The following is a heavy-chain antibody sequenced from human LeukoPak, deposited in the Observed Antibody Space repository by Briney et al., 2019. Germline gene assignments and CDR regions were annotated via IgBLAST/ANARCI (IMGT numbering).Heavy chain of an antibody. CDR1: GFTFSSYS. CDR2: ISSSSSYI. V-gene: IGHV3-21*01. J-gene: IGHJ4*02. Sequence: GGSLRLSCAASGFTFSSYSMNWVRQAPGKGLEWVSSISSSSSYICYADSVKGRFTISRDNAKNSLYLQMNSLRAEDTAVYYCARDSRGGVLTSWGQGTLVTVSS. D-gene: IGHD3-10*01. CDR3: ARDSRGGVLTS.